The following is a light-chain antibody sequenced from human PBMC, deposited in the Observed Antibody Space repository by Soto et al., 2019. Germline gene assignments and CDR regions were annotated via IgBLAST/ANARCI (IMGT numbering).Light chain of an antibody. CDR3: QQRSNWPPRIT. J-gene: IGKJ5*01. Sequence: EIVLTQSPATLSLSPGERATLSCRASQSVSSYLAWYQQKPGKAPRLLIYDASNRATGIPARFSGIGSGTDFTLTISSLEPEDFAVYYCQQRSNWPPRITFGQGTRLEIK. CDR1: QSVSSY. V-gene: IGKV3-11*01. CDR2: DAS.